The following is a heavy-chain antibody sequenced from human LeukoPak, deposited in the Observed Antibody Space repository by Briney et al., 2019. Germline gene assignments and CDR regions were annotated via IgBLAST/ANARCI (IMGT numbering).Heavy chain of an antibody. J-gene: IGHJ4*02. CDR2: IFYTGNT. CDR1: RGSISSYY. D-gene: IGHD2-15*01. Sequence: SETLSLTCTVSRGSISSYYWTWVRQPPGKGPEWIGHIFYTGNTNYNPSLRSRVTISLDTSKKQFSLKLTSVTAADTALYYCARVRVAVEALYYFDLWGQGTLVTVPS. CDR3: ARVRVAVEALYYFDL. V-gene: IGHV4-59*01.